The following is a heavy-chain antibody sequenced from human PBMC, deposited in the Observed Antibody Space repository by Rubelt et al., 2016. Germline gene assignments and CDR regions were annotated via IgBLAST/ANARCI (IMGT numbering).Heavy chain of an antibody. CDR1: GFSFSTYG. CDR3: ARVQLTGGYWDW. CDR2: IRYDGGNT. V-gene: IGHV3-30*02. Sequence: VQLVESGGGSVQPGGSLRLSCAASGFSFSTYGMFWVRQAPGKGLQWVAYIRYDGGNTYYADSVQGRFTISRDNSKNTLYLQLNSLRAEYTATYDCARVQLTGGYWDWWGQGSLVTVSS. D-gene: IGHD7-27*01. J-gene: IGHJ4*02.